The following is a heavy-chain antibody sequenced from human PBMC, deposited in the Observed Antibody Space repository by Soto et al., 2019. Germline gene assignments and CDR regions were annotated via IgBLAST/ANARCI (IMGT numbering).Heavy chain of an antibody. V-gene: IGHV3-48*03. CDR2: INAPATST. CDR3: TRDPEGDLDFDY. D-gene: IGHD2-21*02. CDR1: GFIFSNFG. Sequence: PGGSLRLSCAASGFIFSNFGLTWVRQAPGKGLEWVSHINAPATSTLYANSVRGRFAISRDNARNSVYLQMSSLTGEDTAVYYCTRDPEGDLDFDYWGQGTLVTVSS. J-gene: IGHJ4*02.